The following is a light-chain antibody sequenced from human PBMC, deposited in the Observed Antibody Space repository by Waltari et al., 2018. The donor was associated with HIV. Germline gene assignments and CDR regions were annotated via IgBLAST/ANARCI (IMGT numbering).Light chain of an antibody. CDR1: NSSIGSNS. CDR3: AVWDDSLRGGV. Sequence: QSVVTQPPSASGTPGQRVVISCSGSNSSIGSNSVNWYQQVPGAAPQILIYRDDQRFSGVPDRCSGSKSATSAALAISELRSEDEADYYCAVWDDSLRGGVFGGGTKLTVL. V-gene: IGLV1-47*01. J-gene: IGLJ3*02. CDR2: RDD.